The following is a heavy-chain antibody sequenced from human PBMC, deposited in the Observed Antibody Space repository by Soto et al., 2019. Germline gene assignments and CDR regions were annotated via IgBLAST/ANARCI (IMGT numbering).Heavy chain of an antibody. CDR3: TRGDY. CDR1: GESITSLGYY. Sequence: QVHLQESGPGLVKPSQTLSLACSVSGESITSLGYYWTWVRQPPGKGLEWIGFVSYTGSTFYNSALRSRVTISRHTSQNQFCLDVKSGTVADTAMYFCTRGDYWGQGGLVTGSS. CDR2: VSYTGST. V-gene: IGHV4-31*03. J-gene: IGHJ4*02.